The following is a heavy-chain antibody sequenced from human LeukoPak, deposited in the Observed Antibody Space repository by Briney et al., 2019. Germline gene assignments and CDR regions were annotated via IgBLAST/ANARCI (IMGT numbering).Heavy chain of an antibody. CDR1: GFTFSSYS. CDR3: ARMEESYCSY. J-gene: IGHJ4*02. CDR2: ISSSSSYI. D-gene: IGHD5-18*01. Sequence: KTGGSLRLSCAASGFTFSSYSMKWVRQAPGKGLEWVSSISSSSSYIYYADSVKGRFTISRDNAKNSLYLQMNSLRAEDTAVYYCARMEESYCSYWGQGTLVTVSS. V-gene: IGHV3-21*01.